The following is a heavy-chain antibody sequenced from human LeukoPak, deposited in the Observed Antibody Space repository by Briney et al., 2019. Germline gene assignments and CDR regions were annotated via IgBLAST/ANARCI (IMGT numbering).Heavy chain of an antibody. CDR2: INNRGST. Sequence: PSETLSLTCAVYGGSFSGYYLSWGREPPGKGRGWGGEINNRGSTNYNPSLKSRVTISVDTSKNQFSLKLSSVTAADTAVYYCARGGRGSNYGYYYYYMDVWGKGTTVTVSS. D-gene: IGHD4-11*01. CDR3: ARGGRGSNYGYYYYYMDV. V-gene: IGHV4-34*01. J-gene: IGHJ6*03. CDR1: GGSFSGYY.